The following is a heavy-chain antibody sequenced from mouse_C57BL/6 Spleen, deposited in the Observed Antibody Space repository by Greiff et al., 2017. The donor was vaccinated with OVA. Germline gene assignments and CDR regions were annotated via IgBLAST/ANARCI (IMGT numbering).Heavy chain of an antibody. J-gene: IGHJ3*01. CDR3: ARESHSSGFAY. CDR1: GYAFSSSW. D-gene: IGHD3-2*02. V-gene: IGHV1-82*01. CDR2: IYPGDGDT. Sequence: VQLKQSGPELVKPGASVKISCKASGYAFSSSWMNWVKQRPGKGLEWIGRIYPGDGDTNYNGKFKGKATLTADKSSSTAYMQLSSLTSEDSAVYFCARESHSSGFAYWGQGTLVTVSA.